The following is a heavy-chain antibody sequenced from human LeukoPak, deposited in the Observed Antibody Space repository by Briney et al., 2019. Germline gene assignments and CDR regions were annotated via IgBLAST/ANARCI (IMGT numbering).Heavy chain of an antibody. Sequence: GGSLRLSCAASGFTFSSYEMNWVRQAPGKGLEWVSYISSSSSTIYYADSVKGRFTISRDNAKNSLYLQMNSLRAEDTAVYYCARGEMATIFSWYFDLWGRGTLVTVSS. CDR1: GFTFSSYE. CDR2: ISSSSSTI. J-gene: IGHJ2*01. D-gene: IGHD5-24*01. V-gene: IGHV3-48*01. CDR3: ARGEMATIFSWYFDL.